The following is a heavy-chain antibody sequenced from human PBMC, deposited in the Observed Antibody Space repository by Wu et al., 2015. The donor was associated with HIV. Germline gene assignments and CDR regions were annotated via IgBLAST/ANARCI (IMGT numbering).Heavy chain of an antibody. Sequence: QVHMMQSESEVAKPGASVKVSCKASGYRFSTYGISWVRQAPGQGLEWMGWISAYDGSINFAQKFQARVTMTTDTSTSTAYLELRSLRSDDTALYYCARDGGGNYRKMDHWGQGTLVTVSS. V-gene: IGHV1-18*01. CDR1: GYRFSTYG. CDR2: ISAYDGSI. CDR3: ARDGGGNYRKMDH. J-gene: IGHJ4*01. D-gene: IGHD4-23*01.